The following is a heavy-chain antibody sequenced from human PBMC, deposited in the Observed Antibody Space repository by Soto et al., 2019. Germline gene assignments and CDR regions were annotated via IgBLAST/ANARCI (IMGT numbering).Heavy chain of an antibody. CDR2: ISYDGKNE. Sequence: GSLRLSCAVSGVIFSSNAMHWVRQAPGKGLEWVAVISYDGKNEYYADSVKGRFTISRDNSKNTLYLQMNSLKPDDTAVYYCARDRYAAATATFLDHWGQGALVTGSS. J-gene: IGHJ4*02. CDR1: GVIFSSNA. D-gene: IGHD2-15*01. CDR3: ARDRYAAATATFLDH. V-gene: IGHV3-30*04.